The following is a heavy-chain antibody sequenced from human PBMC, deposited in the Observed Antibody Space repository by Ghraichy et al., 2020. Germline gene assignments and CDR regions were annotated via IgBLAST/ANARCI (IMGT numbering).Heavy chain of an antibody. V-gene: IGHV3-33*01. CDR3: ARVGIERKDFDY. J-gene: IGHJ4*02. CDR2: IWYDGSNK. CDR1: GFTFSSYG. Sequence: GGSLRLSCAASGFTFSSYGMHWVRQAPGKGLEWVAVIWYDGSNKYYADSVKGRFTISRDNSKNTLYLQMNSLRAEDTAVYYCARVGIERKDFDYWGQGTLVTVSS. D-gene: IGHD1-14*01.